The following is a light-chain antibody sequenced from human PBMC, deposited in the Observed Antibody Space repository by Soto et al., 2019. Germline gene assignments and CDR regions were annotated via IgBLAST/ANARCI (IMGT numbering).Light chain of an antibody. J-gene: IGKJ3*01. CDR2: DAS. V-gene: IGKV1-5*01. CDR1: QSISRS. CDR3: QQYSDFLIS. Sequence: EIQMTQSPSTLSASVGERVTITCRASQSISRSLAWYQQKPGKAPSLLIYDASSLDGGVPSRFSGSGFGTEFTLTITNLQPADFATYYCQQYSDFLISFGPGTKVDFK.